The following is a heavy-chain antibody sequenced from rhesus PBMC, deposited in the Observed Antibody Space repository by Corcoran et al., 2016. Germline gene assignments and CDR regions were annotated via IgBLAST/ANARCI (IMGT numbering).Heavy chain of an antibody. CDR3: ASVTQYYEDDYGYYNYGLDS. CDR1: GGSISSSY. J-gene: IGHJ6*01. V-gene: IGHV4-169*01. Sequence: QLQLQESGPGLVKPSETLSVTCAVSGGSISSSYWSWIRQAPGKGLEWIGYIYGGSGRTSYNPYLNSRVIISIDTSKNQFFLKLSSVTAADTAVYYCASVTQYYEDDYGYYNYGLDSWGQGVVVTVSS. CDR2: IYGGSGRT. D-gene: IGHD3-9*01.